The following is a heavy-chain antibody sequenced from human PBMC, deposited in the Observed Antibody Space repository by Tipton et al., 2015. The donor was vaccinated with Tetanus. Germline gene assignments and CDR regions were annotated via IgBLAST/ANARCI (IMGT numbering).Heavy chain of an antibody. CDR3: ARDRARGARGWNYFDY. J-gene: IGHJ4*02. CDR1: GGSISSGGYY. Sequence: TLSLTCTVSGGSISSGGYYWSWIRQRPGKGLEWIGDIYSSGSAYSNPSLKGRVTISIDTSKNQFSLRLNSVTAADTAVYYCARDRARGARGWNYFDYWGLGTLVTVSS. V-gene: IGHV4-31*03. D-gene: IGHD1-26*01. CDR2: IYSSGSA.